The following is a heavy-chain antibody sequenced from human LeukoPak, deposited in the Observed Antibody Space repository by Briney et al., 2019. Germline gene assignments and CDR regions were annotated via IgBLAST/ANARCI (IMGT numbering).Heavy chain of an antibody. CDR1: GYTLTELS. V-gene: IGHV1-24*01. D-gene: IGHD5-12*01. CDR2: FDPEDGET. CDR3: ATWWLRLGNWFDP. J-gene: IGHJ5*02. Sequence: ASVKVSCKVSGYTLTELSMHWVRQAPGKGLEWMGGFDPEDGETICAQKFQGRVTMTEDTSTDTAYMELSSLRSEDTAVYYCATWWLRLGNWFDPWGQGTLVTVSS.